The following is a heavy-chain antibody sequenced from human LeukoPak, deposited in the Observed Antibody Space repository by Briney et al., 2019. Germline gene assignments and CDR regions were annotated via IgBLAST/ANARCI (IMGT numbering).Heavy chain of an antibody. J-gene: IGHJ4*02. CDR1: GGSISSGDYY. Sequence: ASETLSLTCTVSGGSISSGDYYWSWIRQPPGKGLEWIGYIYYSGSTYYNPSLKSRVTISVDTSKNQFSLKLSSVTAADTAVYYCARGMESGYFDYWGQGTLVTVSS. CDR3: ARGMESGYFDY. D-gene: IGHD3-10*01. CDR2: IYYSGST. V-gene: IGHV4-30-4*01.